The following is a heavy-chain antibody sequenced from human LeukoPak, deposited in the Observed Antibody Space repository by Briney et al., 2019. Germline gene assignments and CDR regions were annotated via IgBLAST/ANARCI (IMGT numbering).Heavy chain of an antibody. J-gene: IGHJ4*02. CDR1: GFTFSKYA. D-gene: IGHD2-2*01. Sequence: GGSLRLSCVASGFTFSKYAVSWVRQAPGKGLEWVSSISDSGGKTYYADSVKGRFTISRDNSKNTFYLQMNSLRADDTAVYYCAKTFGTIDPFEYWGQGTLVTVSS. V-gene: IGHV3-23*01. CDR2: ISDSGGKT. CDR3: AKTFGTIDPFEY.